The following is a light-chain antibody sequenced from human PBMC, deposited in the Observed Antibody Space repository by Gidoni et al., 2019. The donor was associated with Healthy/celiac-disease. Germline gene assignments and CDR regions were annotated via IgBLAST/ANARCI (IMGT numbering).Light chain of an antibody. CDR1: QGISSW. V-gene: IGKV1-12*01. CDR2: AAS. J-gene: IGKJ4*01. CDR3: QQANSFPLT. Sequence: DIQMTQSPSSVSASVGGRVTITCRASQGISSWLAWYPQKPGKAPKLLLYAASSLQSGVPSRFSGSGSGTDFTLTISSLQPEDFATYYCQQANSFPLTFGGGTKVEIK.